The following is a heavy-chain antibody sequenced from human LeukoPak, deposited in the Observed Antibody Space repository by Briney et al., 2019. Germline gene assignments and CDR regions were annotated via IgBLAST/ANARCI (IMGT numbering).Heavy chain of an antibody. J-gene: IGHJ4*02. Sequence: GASVKVSCKASGYTFTSYGISWVRQAPGQGLEWMGWINPNSGGTNYAQKFQGRVTMTRDTSISTAYMGLSRLRSDDTAVYYCARSRPYCSSTSCYAGTVDYWGQGTLVTVSS. V-gene: IGHV1-2*02. CDR2: INPNSGGT. CDR3: ARSRPYCSSTSCYAGTVDY. CDR1: GYTFTSYG. D-gene: IGHD2-2*01.